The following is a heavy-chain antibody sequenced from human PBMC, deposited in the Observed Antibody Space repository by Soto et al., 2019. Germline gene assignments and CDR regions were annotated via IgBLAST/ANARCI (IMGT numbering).Heavy chain of an antibody. D-gene: IGHD3-22*01. CDR3: AKGVVNTQHWYYFDY. CDR1: GFTFDDYA. Sequence: EVQLVESGGGLVQPGRSVRLSCAASGFTFDDYAMHWVRQAPGKGLEWVSGISWNSGSIGYADSVKGRFTISRDNAKNSLYQQMNSLRAEDTALYYCAKGVVNTQHWYYFDYWGQGTLVTVSS. J-gene: IGHJ4*02. CDR2: ISWNSGSI. V-gene: IGHV3-9*01.